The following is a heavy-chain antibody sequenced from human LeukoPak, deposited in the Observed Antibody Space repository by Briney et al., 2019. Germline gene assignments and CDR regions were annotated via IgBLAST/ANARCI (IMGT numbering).Heavy chain of an antibody. CDR3: AKDSGSSGSGWFDP. D-gene: IGHD1-26*01. V-gene: IGHV3-9*01. CDR2: ISWNSGSI. CDR1: GFTFDDYA. J-gene: IGHJ5*02. Sequence: GGSLRLSCAASGFTFDDYAIHWVRQAPGKGLEWVSGISWNSGSIGYADSVKGRFTISRDNAKNSLYLQMNSLRAEDTALYYCAKDSGSSGSGWFDPWGQGTLVTVSS.